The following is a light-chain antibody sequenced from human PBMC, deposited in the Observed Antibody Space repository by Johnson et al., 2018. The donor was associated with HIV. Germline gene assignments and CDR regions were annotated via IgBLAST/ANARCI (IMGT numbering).Light chain of an antibody. CDR2: DNN. CDR3: ATWDRSLRKV. CDR1: SSNIGNND. Sequence: QSVLTQPPSVSAAPGQKVTISCSGSSSNIGNNDVSWYQQLPGTAPKLLIYDNNKRPSGIPDRFSGSKSGTSATLGITGLQTGDEADYYCATWDRSLRKVFGTGTKVTVL. V-gene: IGLV1-51*01. J-gene: IGLJ1*01.